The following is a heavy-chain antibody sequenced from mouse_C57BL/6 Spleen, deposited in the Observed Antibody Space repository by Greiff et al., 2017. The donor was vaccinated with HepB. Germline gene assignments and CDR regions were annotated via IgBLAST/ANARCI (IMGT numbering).Heavy chain of an antibody. CDR2: IDPENGDT. D-gene: IGHD1-1*01. V-gene: IGHV14-4*01. CDR1: GFNIKDDY. J-gene: IGHJ4*01. CDR3: TTPITTVVAPGAMDY. Sequence: EVQLQQSGAELVRPGASVKLSCTASGFNIKDDYMHWVKQRPEQGLEWIGWIDPENGDTEYASKFQGKATITADTSSNTAYLPLSSLTSEDTAVYYCTTPITTVVAPGAMDYWGQGTSVTVSS.